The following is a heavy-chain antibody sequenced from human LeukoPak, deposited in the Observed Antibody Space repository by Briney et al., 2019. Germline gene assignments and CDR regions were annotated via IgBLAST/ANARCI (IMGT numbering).Heavy chain of an antibody. CDR2: IGTAGDT. D-gene: IGHD1-26*01. V-gene: IGHV3-13*01. CDR3: ARESLAGAIDS. CDR1: GFTFSSYD. Sequence: GGSLRLSCAASGFTFSSYDMLWVRQPTGKPLEWVSTIGTAGDTYYPDSVKGRFTFSRENAKNSLYLQMSSLRAEDTAVYYCARESLAGAIDSWGQGTLVTVSS. J-gene: IGHJ5*01.